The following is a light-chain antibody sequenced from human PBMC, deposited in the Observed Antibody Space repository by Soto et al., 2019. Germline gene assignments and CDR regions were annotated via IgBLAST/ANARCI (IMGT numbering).Light chain of an antibody. CDR2: DVN. J-gene: IGLJ2*01. CDR1: SSDVGGYNF. CDR3: CSYSGSSTIVV. V-gene: IGLV2-14*03. Sequence: QSALTQPASVSGSPGQSITISCTGTSSDVGGYNFVSWYQQHPGKAPRLMILDVNNRPSGVSTRFSGSRSGNTASLTISGLQAEDEADYYCCSYSGSSTIVVFGGGTKRTVL.